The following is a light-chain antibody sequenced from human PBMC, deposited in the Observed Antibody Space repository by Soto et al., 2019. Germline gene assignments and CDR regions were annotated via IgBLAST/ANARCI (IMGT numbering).Light chain of an antibody. V-gene: IGKV1-8*01. J-gene: IGKJ1*01. CDR3: QESYSTS. CDR2: VAS. Sequence: AIRMTQSPSSFSASTGDRVTITCRASQGLKFLAWYQQKPGKAPKLLIYVASNLQSGVPSRFSGSGSGTDFTLTISSLQPEDIATYYCQESYSTSFGQGTKVDIK. CDR1: QGLKF.